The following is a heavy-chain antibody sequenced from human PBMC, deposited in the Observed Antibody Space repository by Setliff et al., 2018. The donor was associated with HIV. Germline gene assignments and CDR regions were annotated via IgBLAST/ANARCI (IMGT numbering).Heavy chain of an antibody. Sequence: ASETLSLTCTVSGYSISSGYYWGWLRQPPGRGLEWMGNIYHSGSTYYHPSLKSRDTISVDTSKNQFSLKLSSVTAADTAVYFCARGPATLRHNWFDPWGQGTPVTVSS. V-gene: IGHV4-38-2*02. J-gene: IGHJ5*02. D-gene: IGHD2-21*01. CDR2: IYHSGST. CDR3: ARGPATLRHNWFDP. CDR1: GYSISSGYY.